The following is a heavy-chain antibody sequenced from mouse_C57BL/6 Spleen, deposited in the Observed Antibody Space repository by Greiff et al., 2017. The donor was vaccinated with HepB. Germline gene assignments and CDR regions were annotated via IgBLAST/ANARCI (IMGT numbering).Heavy chain of an antibody. Sequence: EVKLMESGGGLVKPGGSLKLSCAASGFTFSDYGMHWVRQAPEKGLEWVAYISSGSSTIYYADTVKGRFTISRDNAKNTLFLQMTSLRSEDTAMYYCARSDYPAWFAYWGQGTLVTVSA. J-gene: IGHJ3*01. D-gene: IGHD2-4*01. CDR3: ARSDYPAWFAY. V-gene: IGHV5-17*01. CDR1: GFTFSDYG. CDR2: ISSGSSTI.